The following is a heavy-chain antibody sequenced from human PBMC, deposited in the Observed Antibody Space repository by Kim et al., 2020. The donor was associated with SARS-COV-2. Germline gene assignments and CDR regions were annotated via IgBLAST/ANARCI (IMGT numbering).Heavy chain of an antibody. CDR1: GFTFDDYA. V-gene: IGHV3-9*01. J-gene: IGHJ4*02. Sequence: GGSLRLSCAASGFTFDDYAMHWVRQAPGKGLEWVSGISWNSGSIGYADSVKGRFTISRDNAKNSLYLQMNSLRAEDTALYYCAKDMVDTAMVTGFDYWGQGTLVTVSS. CDR2: ISWNSGSI. CDR3: AKDMVDTAMVTGFDY. D-gene: IGHD5-18*01.